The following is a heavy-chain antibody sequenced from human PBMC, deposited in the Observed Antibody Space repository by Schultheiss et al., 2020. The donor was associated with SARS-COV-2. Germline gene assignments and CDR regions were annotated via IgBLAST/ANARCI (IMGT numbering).Heavy chain of an antibody. CDR1: GGSIRSGGYY. D-gene: IGHD4-17*01. V-gene: IGHV4-39*01. CDR2: IYYSGSS. CDR3: ARLAAYGDYYFDY. J-gene: IGHJ4*02. Sequence: SQTLSLTCTVSGGSIRSGGYYWGWIRQPPGNGLEWIGNIYYSGSSYYTPSLKSRVTISADTSKNQFSLKLSSVTAADTAVYHCARLAAYGDYYFDYWGQGTLVTVSS.